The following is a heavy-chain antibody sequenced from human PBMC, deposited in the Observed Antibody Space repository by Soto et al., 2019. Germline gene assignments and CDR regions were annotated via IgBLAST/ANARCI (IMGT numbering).Heavy chain of an antibody. D-gene: IGHD2-2*01. J-gene: IGHJ6*03. CDR2: INDGNGKQ. V-gene: IGHV1-3*01. CDR3: ERDRVPDIVVVPAAMPSSYYYMDV. CDR1: GYTFTSYA. Sequence: ASAKVSWNASGYTFTSYAMDWLSHAPRQRLEXXGWINDGNGKQKYSKKLQGRVKITRETSASKAYMELSSLRSEDTDVYYCERDRVPDIVVVPAAMPSSYYYMDVWGKGTTVTVSS.